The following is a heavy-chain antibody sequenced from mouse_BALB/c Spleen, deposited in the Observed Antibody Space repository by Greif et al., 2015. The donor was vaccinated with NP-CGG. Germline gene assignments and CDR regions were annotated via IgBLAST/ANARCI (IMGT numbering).Heavy chain of an antibody. V-gene: IGHV1S135*01. Sequence: EVKLVESGPELVKPGASVKVSCKASGYAFTSYNMYRVKQSHGKSLEWIGYIDPHNGGTSYNQKFKGKATLTVDKSSSTAYMHLNSLTSEDSAVYYCARDYGSILFDYWGQGTTLTVSS. CDR2: IDPHNGGT. CDR3: ARDYGSILFDY. D-gene: IGHD1-1*01. CDR1: GYAFTSYN. J-gene: IGHJ2*01.